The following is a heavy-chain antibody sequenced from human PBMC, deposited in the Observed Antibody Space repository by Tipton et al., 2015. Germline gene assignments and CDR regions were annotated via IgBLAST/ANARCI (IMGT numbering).Heavy chain of an antibody. J-gene: IGHJ4*02. CDR1: SDSISKYY. CDR3: ARARGRHGGLFDS. V-gene: IGHV4-59*07. D-gene: IGHD4-23*01. Sequence: TLSLTCSVSSDSISKYYWSWIRQPPGKKLEWIGYIQYSGSTNYNPSLKSRVTISVDTSKTQFSLKMSSVTASDTAVYYCARARGRHGGLFDSWGQGTLVTVSS. CDR2: IQYSGST.